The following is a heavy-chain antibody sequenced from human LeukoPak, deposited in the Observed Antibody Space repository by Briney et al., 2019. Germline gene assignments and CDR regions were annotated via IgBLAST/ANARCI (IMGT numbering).Heavy chain of an antibody. Sequence: KPSETLSLTCTVSGGSISSSSYYWGWIRQPPGKGLEWIGSIYTSGSTNYNPSLKSRVTISVDTSKNQFSLKLSSVTAADTAVYYCARPTWGEIGYWGQGTLVTVSS. J-gene: IGHJ4*02. D-gene: IGHD7-27*01. CDR2: IYTSGST. CDR1: GGSISSSSYY. V-gene: IGHV4-39*01. CDR3: ARPTWGEIGY.